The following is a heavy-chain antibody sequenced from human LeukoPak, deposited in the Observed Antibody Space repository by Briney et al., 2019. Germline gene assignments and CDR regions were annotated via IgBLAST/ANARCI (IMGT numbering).Heavy chain of an antibody. J-gene: IGHJ5*02. CDR2: IYYSGST. CDR3: ARAKITAADIDRPFDP. Sequence: SETLSLTCTVSGGSISTSNYYWGWIRQPPGKGLEWIGYIYYSGSTNYNPSLKSRVTISVDTSKNQFSLKLSSVTAADTALYYCARAKITAADIDRPFDPWGQGTLVTVSS. CDR1: GGSISTSNYY. D-gene: IGHD6-13*01. V-gene: IGHV4-61*05.